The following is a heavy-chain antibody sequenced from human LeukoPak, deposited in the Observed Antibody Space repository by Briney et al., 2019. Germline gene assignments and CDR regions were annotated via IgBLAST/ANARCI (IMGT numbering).Heavy chain of an antibody. V-gene: IGHV1-2*02. CDR3: ARASSEYCSSTSCYLARPFTHYYYGMDV. CDR1: GYTFTGYY. D-gene: IGHD2-2*01. CDR2: INPNSGGT. Sequence: ASVKASCKASGYTFTGYYMHWVRQAPGQGLEWMGWINPNSGGTNYAQKFQGRVNMTRDTSISTAYMELSRLRSDDTAVYYCARASSEYCSSTSCYLARPFTHYYYGMDVWGQGTTVTVSS. J-gene: IGHJ6*02.